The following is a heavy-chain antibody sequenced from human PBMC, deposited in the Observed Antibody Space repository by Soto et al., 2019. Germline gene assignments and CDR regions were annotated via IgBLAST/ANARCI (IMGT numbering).Heavy chain of an antibody. CDR2: IYWDDDK. V-gene: IGHV2-5*02. J-gene: IGHJ4*02. Sequence: QITLKESGPTLVKPTQTLTLTCTFSGFSLSTSGVGVGWIRQPPGKALEWLALIYWDDDKRYSPSLKSRLTSTKDTSKNQVVLTMTNMAPVDTASYYCAHRWVYLSFDYWGQGSLVTVSS. CDR3: AHRWVYLSFDY. CDR1: GFSLSTSGVG.